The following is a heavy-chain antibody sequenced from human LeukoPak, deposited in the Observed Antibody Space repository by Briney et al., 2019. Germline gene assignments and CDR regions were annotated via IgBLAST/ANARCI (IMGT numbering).Heavy chain of an antibody. CDR3: ARGAYYYGSGSYQMVYYYYYMDV. V-gene: IGHV3-74*01. D-gene: IGHD3-10*01. CDR1: GFTFSSYW. CDR2: INSDGSST. J-gene: IGHJ6*03. Sequence: GGSLRLSCAASGFTFSSYWMHWVRQAPGKGLVWVSRINSDGSSTSYADSVKGRFTISRDNAKNTLYLQMKSLRAEDTAVYYCARGAYYYGSGSYQMVYYYYYMDVWGKGTTVTISS.